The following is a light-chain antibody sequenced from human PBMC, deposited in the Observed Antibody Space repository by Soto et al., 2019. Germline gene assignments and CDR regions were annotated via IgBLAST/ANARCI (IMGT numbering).Light chain of an antibody. V-gene: IGKV3-20*01. CDR2: GAS. CDR3: QQYENSPIT. J-gene: IGKJ5*01. CDR1: QSLSSSF. Sequence: DIVLTQSPGIVSLSPGERATLSCRASQSLSSSFLAWYQQKRGQAPRLLIYGASSRATGVPDRFSGSGSETDFNLSISRLEPEDFGMYYCQQYENSPITFGLGTRMEIK.